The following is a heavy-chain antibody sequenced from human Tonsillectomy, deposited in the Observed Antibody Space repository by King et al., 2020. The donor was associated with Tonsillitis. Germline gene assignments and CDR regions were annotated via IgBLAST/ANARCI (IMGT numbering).Heavy chain of an antibody. V-gene: IGHV1-46*01. D-gene: IGHD2-15*01. CDR1: GYTFTSYY. J-gene: IGHJ4*02. CDR2: INPSGGST. CDR3: AREGSGGVAAYWN. Sequence: VQLVESGAEVKKPGASVKVSCKASGYTFTSYYMHWVRQAPGQGLEWMGIINPSGGSTSYAQKFQGRVTMTRDTSTGTVYMELSSLRSEDTAVYYCAREGSGGVAAYWNWGQGTLVTVSS.